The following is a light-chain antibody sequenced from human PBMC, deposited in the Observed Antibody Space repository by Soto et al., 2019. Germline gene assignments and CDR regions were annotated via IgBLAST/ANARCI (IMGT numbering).Light chain of an antibody. CDR2: AAS. J-gene: IGKJ1*01. CDR3: QHYSSSPTT. Sequence: EIVLTQSPGTLSLSPGERATLSCRASQSVSSNYLAWYQQKPGQAPRLLIYAASSRATGIPDRFSGSGSGTDFTLTIRRLEPEDFAVYYCQHYSSSPTTFGQGTKVDIK. CDR1: QSVSSNY. V-gene: IGKV3-20*01.